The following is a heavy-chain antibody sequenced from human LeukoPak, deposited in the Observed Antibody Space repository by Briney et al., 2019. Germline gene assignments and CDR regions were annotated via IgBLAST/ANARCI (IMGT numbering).Heavy chain of an antibody. CDR2: ISDSGRI. CDR3: ARHRLRRPEFDY. D-gene: IGHD4-17*01. CDR1: GVSISDYY. V-gene: IGHV4-59*08. Sequence: SETLSLTCSVSGVSISDYYWSWIRQPPGKGLEWIGYISDSGRIDYNPSLKSRVTISVDTSKSQFSLNLNSVTAADTAVYYCARHRLRRPEFDYWGQGTLVTVSS. J-gene: IGHJ4*02.